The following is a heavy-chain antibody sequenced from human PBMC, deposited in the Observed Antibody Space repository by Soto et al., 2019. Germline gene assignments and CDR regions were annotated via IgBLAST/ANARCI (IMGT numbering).Heavy chain of an antibody. CDR2: IYYSGST. CDR1: GGSINNYY. V-gene: IGHV4-59*01. CDR3: ASRYGGNFDY. J-gene: IGHJ4*02. D-gene: IGHD1-26*01. Sequence: QVQLQESGPGLVKPSETLSLTCTVSGGSINNYYWSWIRQPPGKGLEWIGYIYYSGSTNYNPSLXSXVXIXXDTSKIQFSLKLSSVTAADTAVYYCASRYGGNFDYWGQGTLVTVSS.